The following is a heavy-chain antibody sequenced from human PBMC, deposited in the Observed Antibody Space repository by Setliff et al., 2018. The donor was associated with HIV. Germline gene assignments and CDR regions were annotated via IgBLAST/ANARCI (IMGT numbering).Heavy chain of an antibody. V-gene: IGHV1-46*01. CDR1: GYTFISYY. CDR3: AREPGTWELRRFYYMDV. D-gene: IGHD1-26*01. Sequence: ASVKVSCQASGYTFISYYMHWVRQAPGQGLEWMGVINPSGGSTTYAQKFQGRVTMTRDTSTTTVYMEVSSLRSEDTAVYYCAREPGTWELRRFYYMDVWGKGTTVTVSS. CDR2: INPSGGST. J-gene: IGHJ6*03.